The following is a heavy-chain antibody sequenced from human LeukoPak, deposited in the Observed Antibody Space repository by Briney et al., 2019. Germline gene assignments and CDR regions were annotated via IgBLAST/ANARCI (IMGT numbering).Heavy chain of an antibody. CDR2: IIPIFGTA. CDR3: ARDNYDSGSYYKLFDY. CDR1: GGTFSSYA. J-gene: IGHJ4*02. V-gene: IGHV1-69*13. Sequence: GASVKVSCKASGGTFSSYAISWVRQAPGQGLEWMGGIIPIFGTANYAQKFQGRVTITADESTSTAYMELSSLRSEDTAVYYCARDNYDSGSYYKLFDYWGQGTLVTVSS. D-gene: IGHD3-10*01.